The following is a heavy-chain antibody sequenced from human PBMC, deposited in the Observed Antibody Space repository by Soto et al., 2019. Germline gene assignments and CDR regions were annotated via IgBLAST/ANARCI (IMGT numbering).Heavy chain of an antibody. CDR1: DYSISSGYY. V-gene: IGHV4-38-2*01. D-gene: IGHD6-6*01. Sequence: TLSLTCAVSDYSISSGYYWGWIRQPPGKGLEWIGSIYHSGSTYYNPSLKSRVTISVDTSKNQFSLKLSSVTAADTAMYYCARAEYSSSSFFDCWGQGTLVTVSS. J-gene: IGHJ4*02. CDR3: ARAEYSSSSFFDC. CDR2: IYHSGST.